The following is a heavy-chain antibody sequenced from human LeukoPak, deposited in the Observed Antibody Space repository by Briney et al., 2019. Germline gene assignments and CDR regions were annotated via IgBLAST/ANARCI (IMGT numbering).Heavy chain of an antibody. CDR2: ISGSGGGT. CDR3: AKNYGSGSSVKYYYYMDV. J-gene: IGHJ6*03. CDR1: GFTFSSYA. V-gene: IGHV3-23*01. D-gene: IGHD3-10*01. Sequence: GGSLRLSCAASGFTFSSYAMSWVRQAPGKGLEWVSAISGSGGGTYYADSVKGRFTISRDNSKNTLYLQMNSLRAEDSAVYYCAKNYGSGSSVKYYYYMDVWGKGTTVTVSS.